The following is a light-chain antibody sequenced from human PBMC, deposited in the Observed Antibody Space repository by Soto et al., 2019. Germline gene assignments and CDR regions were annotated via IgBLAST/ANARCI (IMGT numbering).Light chain of an antibody. CDR1: HYVYSN. Sequence: EIVMTQSPATLSVSPGERATLSCTASHYVYSNVAWIQQRPGQAPRLLIYRASTRATGTPARFSGSGSGTEFTLTNTSLQSEDFACYYGQQNHNLWTFGRGTEVEIK. V-gene: IGKV3-15*01. CDR3: QQNHNLWT. J-gene: IGKJ1*01. CDR2: RAS.